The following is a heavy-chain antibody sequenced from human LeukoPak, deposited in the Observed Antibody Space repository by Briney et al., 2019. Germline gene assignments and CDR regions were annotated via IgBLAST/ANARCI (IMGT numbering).Heavy chain of an antibody. CDR1: GFTFSSYG. CDR2: IRYDGSNK. J-gene: IGHJ4*02. V-gene: IGHV3-30*02. Sequence: GGSLRLSCAASGFTFSSYGMHWVRPAPGKGLEWVAFIRYDGSNKYYADSVKGRFTISRDNSKNTLYLQMNSLRAEDTAVYYAAAGTTFDYWGQGTLVTVSS. CDR3: AAGTTFDY. D-gene: IGHD6-13*01.